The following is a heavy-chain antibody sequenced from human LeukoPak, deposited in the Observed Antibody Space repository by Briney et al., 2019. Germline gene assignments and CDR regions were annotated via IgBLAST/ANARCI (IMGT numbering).Heavy chain of an antibody. Sequence: PGGSLRLSCAASGFTFSDYYMSWIRQAPGKGPEWVSYISSSGSTIYYADSVKGRFTISRDNAQNSLYLQVNSLRAEDTAVYYCARDYDYRVHRSDYWGQGTLVTVSS. CDR2: ISSSGSTI. J-gene: IGHJ4*02. D-gene: IGHD4-17*01. CDR3: ARDYDYRVHRSDY. CDR1: GFTFSDYY. V-gene: IGHV3-11*04.